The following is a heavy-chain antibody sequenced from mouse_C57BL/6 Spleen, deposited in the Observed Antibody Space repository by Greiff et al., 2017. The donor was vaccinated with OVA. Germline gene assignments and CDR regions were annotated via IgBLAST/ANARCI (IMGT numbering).Heavy chain of an antibody. V-gene: IGHV1-26*01. CDR3: ARTRHDYGYAMDY. CDR1: GYTFTDYY. D-gene: IGHD2-4*01. CDR2: INPNNGGT. J-gene: IGHJ4*01. Sequence: EVQLHQSGPELVKPGASVKISCKASGYTFTDYYMNWVKQSHGKSLEWIGDINPNNGGTSYNQKFKGKATLTVDKSSSTAYIELRSLTSEDSAVYYCARTRHDYGYAMDYWGQGTSVTVSS.